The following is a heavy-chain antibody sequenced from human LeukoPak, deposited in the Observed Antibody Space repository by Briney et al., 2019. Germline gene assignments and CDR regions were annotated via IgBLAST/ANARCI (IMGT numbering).Heavy chain of an antibody. D-gene: IGHD1-26*01. CDR3: ARVPRGGSYCSASGRVWFDP. CDR1: GGTFSSYA. V-gene: IGHV1-69*04. J-gene: IGHJ5*02. CDR2: IIPILGIA. Sequence: SVKVSCKASGGTFSSYAISWVRQAPGQGLEWMGRIIPILGIANYAQKFQGRVTITADKSTSTAYMELRSLRSEDTAVYYCARVPRGGSYCSASGRVWFDPWGQGTLVTVSS.